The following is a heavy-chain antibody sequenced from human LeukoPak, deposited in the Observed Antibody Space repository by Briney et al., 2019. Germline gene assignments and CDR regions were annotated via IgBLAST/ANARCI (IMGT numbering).Heavy chain of an antibody. J-gene: IGHJ4*02. D-gene: IGHD5-18*01. CDR1: GFTFSSYS. Sequence: GGSLRLSCAASGFTFSSYSMTWVRQAPGKGLEWVSPISSSSSYIYYADSVKGRFTISRDNAKNSLYLQMNSLRAEDTAVYYCARAARGYSYGRPPPFDYWGQGTLVTVSS. CDR3: ARAARGYSYGRPPPFDY. V-gene: IGHV3-21*01. CDR2: ISSSSSYI.